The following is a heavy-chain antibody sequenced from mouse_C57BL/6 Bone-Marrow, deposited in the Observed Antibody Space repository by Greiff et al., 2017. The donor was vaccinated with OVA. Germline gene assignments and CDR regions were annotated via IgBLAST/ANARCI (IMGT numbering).Heavy chain of an antibody. V-gene: IGHV1-81*01. CDR3: AIDGWLLRGFAY. CDR2: IYPRSGNT. D-gene: IGHD2-3*01. CDR1: GYTFTSYG. J-gene: IGHJ3*01. Sequence: VQLKESGAELARPGASVKLSCKASGYTFTSYGISWVKQRTGQGLEWIGEIYPRSGNTYYNEKFKGKATLTADKSSSTAYMELRSLTSEDSAVYVGAIDGWLLRGFAYGGQGTVVTVSA.